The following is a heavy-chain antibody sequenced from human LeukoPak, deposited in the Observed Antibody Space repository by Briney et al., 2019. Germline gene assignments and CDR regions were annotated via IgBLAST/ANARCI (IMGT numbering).Heavy chain of an antibody. CDR1: GYSLSRYF. J-gene: IGHJ4*02. D-gene: IGHD1-26*01. V-gene: IGHV1-46*04. Sequence: EASVKVSCKASGYSLSRYFMHWVRPAAGQGLEWVGVINLSDDSTGYAQKLQGRVTMTRDTSTSTVYMELSSLRSEDTAVYYCTRVAGDAFDSWGQGTLVTVSS. CDR2: INLSDDST. CDR3: TRVAGDAFDS.